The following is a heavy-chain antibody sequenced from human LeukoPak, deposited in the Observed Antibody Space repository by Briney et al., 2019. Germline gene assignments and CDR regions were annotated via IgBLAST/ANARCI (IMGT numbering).Heavy chain of an antibody. CDR2: IYYIVNT. CDR3: ARHGGITMVRGVLSAFDI. V-gene: IGHV4-59*08. CDR1: GGSVSSDY. D-gene: IGHD3-10*01. J-gene: IGHJ3*02. Sequence: PSETLSLTCTVSGGSVSSDYWSWIRQSLGKGLECIGYIYYIVNTNYNHSLKSRVTISVDTSKNQSSLTLSSMTAADTAVYYCARHGGITMVRGVLSAFDIWGQGTMVTVSS.